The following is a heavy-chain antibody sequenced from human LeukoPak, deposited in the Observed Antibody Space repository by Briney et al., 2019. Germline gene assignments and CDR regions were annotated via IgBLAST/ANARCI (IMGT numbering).Heavy chain of an antibody. CDR2: ISGSGGST. CDR1: GFTFSTYD. CDR3: AKGGNFFFDY. Sequence: GGSLRLSCEASGFTFSTYDMSWVRQAPGKGLEWVSAISGSGGSTYYADSVKGRFTLSRDNSKNTLYLQMNSLRAEDTAVYYCAKGGNFFFDYWGQGTLVTVSS. V-gene: IGHV3-23*01. D-gene: IGHD4-23*01. J-gene: IGHJ4*02.